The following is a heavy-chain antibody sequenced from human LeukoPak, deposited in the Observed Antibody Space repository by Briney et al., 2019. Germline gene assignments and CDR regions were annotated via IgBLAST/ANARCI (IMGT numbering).Heavy chain of an antibody. V-gene: IGHV4-30-4*08. J-gene: IGHJ4*02. CDR3: ARYNPYYFDY. Sequence: KPSETLSLTCTVSGVSISSGDYYWSCIRQPAGKGLEWIGYIYSSGSTYYNPSLKSRLTISADTSKNQFSLKLSSVTAADTAVYYCARYNPYYFDYWGQGTLVTVSS. D-gene: IGHD1-1*01. CDR2: IYSSGST. CDR1: GVSISSGDYY.